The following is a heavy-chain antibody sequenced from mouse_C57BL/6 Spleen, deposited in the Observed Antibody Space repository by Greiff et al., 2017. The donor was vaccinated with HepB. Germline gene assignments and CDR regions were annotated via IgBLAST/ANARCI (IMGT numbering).Heavy chain of an antibody. D-gene: IGHD1-1*01. J-gene: IGHJ3*01. CDR2: IWGVGST. CDR1: GFSLTSYG. Sequence: VQLMESGPGLVAPSQSLSITCTVSGFSLTSYGVDWVRQSPGNGLEWLGVIWGVGSTNYNSALKSRLSISKDNSKSQVFLKMNSLQTDDTAMYYCASGYYGSSRFAYWGQGTLVTVSA. V-gene: IGHV2-6*01. CDR3: ASGYYGSSRFAY.